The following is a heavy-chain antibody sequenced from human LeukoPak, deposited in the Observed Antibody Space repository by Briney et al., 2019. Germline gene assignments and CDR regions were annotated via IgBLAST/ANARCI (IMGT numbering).Heavy chain of an antibody. Sequence: GGSLRLSCAASGFTFSSYSMNWVRQAPGKGLEWVSGISWNSGSIGYADSVKGRFTISRDNAKNSLYLQMNSLRAEDTALYYCAKDSNYYDSSGYYGPFDYWGQGTLVTVSS. J-gene: IGHJ4*02. D-gene: IGHD3-22*01. CDR1: GFTFSSYS. V-gene: IGHV3-9*01. CDR3: AKDSNYYDSSGYYGPFDY. CDR2: ISWNSGSI.